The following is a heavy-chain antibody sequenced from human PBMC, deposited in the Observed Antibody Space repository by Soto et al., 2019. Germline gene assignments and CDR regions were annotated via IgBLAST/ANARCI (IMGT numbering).Heavy chain of an antibody. CDR1: GFTFRTQT. V-gene: IGHV3-21*01. CDR3: AKHGEGVAIFDY. CDR2: INGRSNYE. Sequence: GGSLRLSCAFSGFTFRTQTMNWVRQAQWKGLEWVSSINGRSNYEYYTDSVKGRFTISRDNAKNSLYLQMNSLRGEDTAVYYCAKHGEGVAIFDYWGPGTLVTVSS. J-gene: IGHJ4*02. D-gene: IGHD3-3*01.